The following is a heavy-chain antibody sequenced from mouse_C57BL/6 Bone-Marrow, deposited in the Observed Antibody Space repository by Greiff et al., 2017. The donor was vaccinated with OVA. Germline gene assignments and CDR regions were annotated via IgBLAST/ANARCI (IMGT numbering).Heavy chain of an antibody. CDR3: ARGGRGGFDY. CDR1: GIAFTRYW. CDR2: INPDSSTI. J-gene: IGHJ2*01. D-gene: IGHD1-1*02. Sequence: EVQLMESGGGLVQPGGSLKLSCAASGIAFTRYWMSWVRRAPGKGLEWIGEINPDSSTINYAPSLEDKFIISRDNTKNTLYLQMSKVGSEDTALYYCARGGRGGFDYWGQGTTLTVSS. V-gene: IGHV4-1*01.